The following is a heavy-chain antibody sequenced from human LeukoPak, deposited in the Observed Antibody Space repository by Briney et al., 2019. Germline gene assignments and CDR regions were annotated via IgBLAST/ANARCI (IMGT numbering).Heavy chain of an antibody. V-gene: IGHV3-74*01. CDR2: INTDGSST. CDR1: GFTFSSYW. Sequence: GGSLRLSCAASGFTFSSYWMHWVRQAPGKGLVWVSRINTDGSSTSYADSVKGRFTISRDNAKNAVYLQMNSLRAEDTAVYYCARVQGVDFEYWGQGTLVTVSS. D-gene: IGHD3-16*01. J-gene: IGHJ4*02. CDR3: ARVQGVDFEY.